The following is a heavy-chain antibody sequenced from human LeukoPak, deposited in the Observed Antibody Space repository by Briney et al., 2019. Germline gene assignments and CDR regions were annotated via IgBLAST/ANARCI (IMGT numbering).Heavy chain of an antibody. V-gene: IGHV1-69*04. CDR1: GGTFSSYA. CDR2: IIPILGIA. CDR3: ARYALGSGWSDY. D-gene: IGHD6-19*01. Sequence: SVKVSCKASGGTFSSYAISWVRQAPGQGLEWMGRIIPILGIANYAQKLQGRVTMTTDTSTSTAYMELRSLRSDDTAVYYCARYALGSGWSDYWGQGTLVTVSS. J-gene: IGHJ4*02.